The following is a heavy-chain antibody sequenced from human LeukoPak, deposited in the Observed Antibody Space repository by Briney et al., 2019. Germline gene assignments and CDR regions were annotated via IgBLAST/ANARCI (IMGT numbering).Heavy chain of an antibody. J-gene: IGHJ3*02. CDR3: ARDRVTVLVVVGLSNAFDI. D-gene: IGHD3-22*01. CDR1: GYTFTSYG. CDR2: ISAYNGNT. Sequence: ASVKVSCKASGYTFTSYGISWVRQAPGQGLEWMGWISAYNGNTNYAQKFQGRVTMTTDTSTSTAYMELTSLRSDDTAVYYCARDRVTVLVVVGLSNAFDIWGQGTMVTVSS. V-gene: IGHV1-18*01.